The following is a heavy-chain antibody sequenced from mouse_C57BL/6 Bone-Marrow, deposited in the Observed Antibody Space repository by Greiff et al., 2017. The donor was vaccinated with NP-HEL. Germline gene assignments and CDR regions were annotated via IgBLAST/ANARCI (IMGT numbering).Heavy chain of an antibody. CDR2: IDPSDSYT. Sequence: QVQLQQPGAELVMPGASVKLSCKASGYTFTSSWMHWVKQRPGQGLEWIGEIDPSDSYTNYNQKFKGKSTLTVDKSSSTAYMQLSILTSEDSAVYYCARAGVIRRFAFWGRGTLITVSA. J-gene: IGHJ3*01. D-gene: IGHD1-1*01. CDR3: ARAGVIRRFAF. V-gene: IGHV1-69*01. CDR1: GYTFTSSW.